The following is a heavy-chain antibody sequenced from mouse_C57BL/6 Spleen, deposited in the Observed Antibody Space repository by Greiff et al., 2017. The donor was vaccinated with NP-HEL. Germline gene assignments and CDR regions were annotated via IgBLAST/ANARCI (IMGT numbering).Heavy chain of an antibody. J-gene: IGHJ4*01. V-gene: IGHV14-3*01. CDR3: AREGNYYGSSEYYYAMDY. CDR1: GFNIKNTY. CDR2: IDPANGNT. D-gene: IGHD1-1*01. Sequence: EVQLQQSVAELVRPGASVKLSCTASGFNIKNTYMHWVKQRPEQGLEWIGRIDPANGNTKYAPKFQGKATITADTSSNTAYLQLSSLTSEDTAIYYCAREGNYYGSSEYYYAMDYWGQGTSVTVSS.